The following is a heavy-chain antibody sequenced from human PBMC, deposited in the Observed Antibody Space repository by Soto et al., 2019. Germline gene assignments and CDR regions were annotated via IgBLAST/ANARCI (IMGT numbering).Heavy chain of an antibody. CDR2: ISYDGSNK. J-gene: IGHJ4*02. V-gene: IGHV3-30*18. CDR1: GFTFSSYG. D-gene: IGHD3-16*01. CDR3: AKNYWGPKVLLFDY. Sequence: QVQLVESGGGVVQPGRSLRLSCAASGFTFSSYGMQWVRQAPGKGLEWVAVISYDGSNKYYADSVKGRFTISRDNSKNTLYLQMNSLRAEDTAVYYCAKNYWGPKVLLFDYWGQGTLVTVSS.